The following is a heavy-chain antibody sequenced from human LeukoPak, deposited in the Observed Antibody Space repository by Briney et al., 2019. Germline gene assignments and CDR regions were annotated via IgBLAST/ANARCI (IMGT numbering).Heavy chain of an antibody. CDR3: AKGRDYYYYGMDV. CDR1: GFTFDDYA. CDR2: ISWNSGSI. V-gene: IGHV3-9*01. J-gene: IGHJ6*02. Sequence: GGSLRLSCAASGFTFDDYAMHWVRHAPGKGLEWVPGISWNSGSIGYADSVRGRFTISRDNAKNSLYLQMNSLRAEDTALYYCAKGRDYYYYGMDVWGQGTTVTVSS.